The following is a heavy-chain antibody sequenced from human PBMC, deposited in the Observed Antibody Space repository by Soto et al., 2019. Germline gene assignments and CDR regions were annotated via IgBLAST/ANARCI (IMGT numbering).Heavy chain of an antibody. Sequence: GGSLRLSCAASGFTFSSYAMHWVRQAPGKGLEWVAVISYDGSNKYYADSVKGRFTISRDNSKNTLYLQMNSLRAEDTAVYYCARGGLEEAAASALYYYYYGMDVWGQGTTVTVSS. D-gene: IGHD6-13*01. CDR1: GFTFSSYA. V-gene: IGHV3-30-3*01. CDR2: ISYDGSNK. J-gene: IGHJ6*02. CDR3: ARGGLEEAAASALYYYYYGMDV.